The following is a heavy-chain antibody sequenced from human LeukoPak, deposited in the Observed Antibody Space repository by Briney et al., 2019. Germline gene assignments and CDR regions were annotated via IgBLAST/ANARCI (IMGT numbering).Heavy chain of an antibody. J-gene: IGHJ6*03. CDR3: ARVGGNDFWSGPWDYNYYYMDV. Sequence: ASVKVSCKASGYTFTSYGISWVRQAPGQGLEWMAWISGYNGNTNYAQKLQGRVTMTTGTSTSTAYMELRSLRSDDTAVYYCARVGGNDFWSGPWDYNYYYMDVWGKGTTVTVSS. CDR2: ISGYNGNT. D-gene: IGHD3-3*01. CDR1: GYTFTSYG. V-gene: IGHV1-18*01.